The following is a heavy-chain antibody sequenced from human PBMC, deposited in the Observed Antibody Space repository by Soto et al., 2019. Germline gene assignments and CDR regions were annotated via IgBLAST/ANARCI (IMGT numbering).Heavy chain of an antibody. D-gene: IGHD5-12*01. V-gene: IGHV3-30-3*01. CDR2: ISYDGSNK. Sequence: GGSLRLSCAASGFTFSSYAMHWVRQAPGKGLEWVAVISYDGSNKYYADSVKGRFTISRDNSKNTLYLQMNSLRAEDTAVYYCARGDSGYDPNYYYYGMDVWGQGTTVTVSS. J-gene: IGHJ6*02. CDR3: ARGDSGYDPNYYYYGMDV. CDR1: GFTFSSYA.